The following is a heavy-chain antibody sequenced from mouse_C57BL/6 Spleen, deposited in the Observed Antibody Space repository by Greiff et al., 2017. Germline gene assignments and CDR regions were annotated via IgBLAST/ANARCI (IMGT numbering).Heavy chain of an antibody. Sequence: QVQLQQSGPGLVAPSQSLSITCTVSGFSLTSYGVSWVRQPPGKGLEWLGVIWGDGSTNYHSALISRLSSSKDNSKSHVFLKLNSLQTADTATYYCANLFIATVVATGGYWGQGTSVTVSS. CDR3: ANLFIATVVATGGY. V-gene: IGHV2-3*01. J-gene: IGHJ4*01. CDR1: GFSLTSYG. CDR2: IWGDGST. D-gene: IGHD1-1*01.